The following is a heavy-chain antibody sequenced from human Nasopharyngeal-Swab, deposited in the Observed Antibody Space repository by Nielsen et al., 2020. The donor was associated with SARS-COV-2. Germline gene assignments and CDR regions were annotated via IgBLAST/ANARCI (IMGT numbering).Heavy chain of an antibody. Sequence: GGSLRLSCAASGFSFSSYGMHWVRQAPGKGLEWVAVIWYDGSNKYYADSVKGRFTISRDNSKNTLYLQMNSLRAEDTAVYYCARDPSGSYYFAFDYWGQGTLVTVSS. CDR3: ARDPSGSYYFAFDY. V-gene: IGHV3-30*19. D-gene: IGHD1-26*01. J-gene: IGHJ4*02. CDR1: GFSFSSYG. CDR2: IWYDGSNK.